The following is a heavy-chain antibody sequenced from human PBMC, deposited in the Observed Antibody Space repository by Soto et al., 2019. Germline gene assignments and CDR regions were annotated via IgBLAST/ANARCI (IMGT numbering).Heavy chain of an antibody. V-gene: IGHV3-23*01. Sequence: GGSLRRSCAASGCTFSSYAMSWVRQAPGKGLEWVSAISGSGGSTYYADSVKGRFTISRDNSKNTLYLQMNSLRAEDTAVYYCAHPIHGTSARFATRNSHTFDYWAQGTLVIVSS. CDR1: GCTFSSYA. CDR3: AHPIHGTSARFATRNSHTFDY. D-gene: IGHD2-2*01. J-gene: IGHJ4*02. CDR2: ISGSGGST.